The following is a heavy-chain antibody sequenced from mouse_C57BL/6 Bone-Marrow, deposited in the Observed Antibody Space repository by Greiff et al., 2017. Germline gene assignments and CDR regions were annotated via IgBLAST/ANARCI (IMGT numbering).Heavy chain of an antibody. CDR2: ILPGSGCT. CDR1: GYTFTGYW. D-gene: IGHD1-1*01. Sequence: QVQLQQSGAELMKPGASVKLSCKATGYTFTGYWIEWVKQRPGHGLEWIGEILPGSGCTNYNEKFKGKATFTADTSSNTAYMQLSSLTAEDSAIYYCAGSPHYYDSGYWYFDVWGTGTTVTVSS. V-gene: IGHV1-9*01. CDR3: AGSPHYYDSGYWYFDV. J-gene: IGHJ1*03.